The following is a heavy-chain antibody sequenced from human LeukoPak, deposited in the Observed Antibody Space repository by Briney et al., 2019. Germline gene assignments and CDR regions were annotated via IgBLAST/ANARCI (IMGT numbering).Heavy chain of an antibody. CDR1: RFKFNDYY. CDR3: ARGGSEMATIWNWFDP. J-gene: IGHJ5*02. V-gene: IGHV3-11*01. CDR2: IDSDGKTI. D-gene: IGHD5-24*01. Sequence: PGGSLRLSCVASRFKFNDYYMGWIRQAPGKGLQWLAYIDSDGKTIDYVDSVKGRFTISRDNAENSLYLQMNSLRAEDTAVYFCARGGSEMATIWNWFDPWGQGTLVTVSS.